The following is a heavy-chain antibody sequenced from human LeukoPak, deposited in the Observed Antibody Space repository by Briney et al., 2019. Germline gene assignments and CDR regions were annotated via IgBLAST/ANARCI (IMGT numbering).Heavy chain of an antibody. Sequence: SETLSLTCAVSGGSISSADFYWRWIRQHPGKGLEWIGFIYYSGSAYYNPSLKSRVSISIDTSKNQFSLTLNSVTAADTAVYYCARGSDFFDYWGQGTLVTVSS. CDR2: IYYSGSA. V-gene: IGHV4-31*11. CDR3: ARGSDFFDY. J-gene: IGHJ4*02. CDR1: GGSISSADFY.